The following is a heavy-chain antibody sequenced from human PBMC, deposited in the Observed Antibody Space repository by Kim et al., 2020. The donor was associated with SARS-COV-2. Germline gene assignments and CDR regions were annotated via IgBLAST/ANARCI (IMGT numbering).Heavy chain of an antibody. V-gene: IGHV3-53*01. Sequence: STYYTDSVQGRFTISRDRSKNTLYLQMNSLRTEDTAVYYCAVAPSGLTAYWGQGTLVTVSS. J-gene: IGHJ4*02. D-gene: IGHD2-21*02. CDR3: AVAPSGLTAY. CDR2: ST.